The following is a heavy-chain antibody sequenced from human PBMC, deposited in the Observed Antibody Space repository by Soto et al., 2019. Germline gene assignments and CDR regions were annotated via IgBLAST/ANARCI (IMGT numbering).Heavy chain of an antibody. CDR2: IYYSGST. J-gene: IGHJ2*01. CDR3: ARDLITYCGGDCYEFWYFDL. CDR1: GGSISSGDYY. V-gene: IGHV4-30-4*01. D-gene: IGHD2-21*02. Sequence: QVQLQESGPGLVKPSQTLSLTCTVSGGSISSGDYYWSWIRQPPGKGLEWIGYIYYSGSTYYNPSLKSRVTIPVDTSKNQFSLKRSAVTAADTAVYYCARDLITYCGGDCYEFWYFDLWGRGTLFTVSS.